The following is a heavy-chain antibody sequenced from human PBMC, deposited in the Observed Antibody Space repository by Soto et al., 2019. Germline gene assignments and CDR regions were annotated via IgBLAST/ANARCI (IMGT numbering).Heavy chain of an antibody. CDR2: INHSGST. J-gene: IGHJ3*02. Sequence: PSETLSLTCAVYGGSFSGYYWSWIRQPPGRGLEWIGEINHSGSTNYNPSLKSRVTISVDTSKSQFSLKLSSVTAADTAVYYCARGISSSWHHDAFDIWGQGTMVTVSS. CDR3: ARGISSSWHHDAFDI. CDR1: GGSFSGYY. V-gene: IGHV4-34*01. D-gene: IGHD6-13*01.